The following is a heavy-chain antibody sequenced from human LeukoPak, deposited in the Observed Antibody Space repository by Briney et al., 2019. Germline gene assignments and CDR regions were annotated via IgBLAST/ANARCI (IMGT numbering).Heavy chain of an antibody. CDR3: AKQLGYCSDGSCYFPY. Sequence: GGSLRLSCAASGFTFSSSAMSWVRQAPGKGLEWVSAISNNGGYTYYADSVQGRFTISRDNSKSMLCLQMNSLRAEDTAVYYCAKQLGYCSDGSCYFPYWGQRTLVTVSS. CDR1: GFTFSSSA. V-gene: IGHV3-23*01. J-gene: IGHJ4*02. D-gene: IGHD2-15*01. CDR2: ISNNGGYT.